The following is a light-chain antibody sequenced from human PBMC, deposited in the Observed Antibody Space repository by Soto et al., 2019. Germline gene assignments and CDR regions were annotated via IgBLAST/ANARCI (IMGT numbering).Light chain of an antibody. V-gene: IGKV3-15*01. CDR3: QQSNNWPRT. CDR2: GAS. Sequence: EIVMTQSPATLSVSPGERATLSCRASQSVSDNLAWYQQKPGQAPRLLIYGASTRATGIPARFSGSGSGTEFTLTISSLHSEDLAVYYCQQSNNWPRTFGQGTKVEIK. J-gene: IGKJ1*01. CDR1: QSVSDN.